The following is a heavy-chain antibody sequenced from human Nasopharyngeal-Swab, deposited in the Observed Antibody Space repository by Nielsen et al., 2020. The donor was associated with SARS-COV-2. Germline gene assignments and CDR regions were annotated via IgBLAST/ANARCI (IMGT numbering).Heavy chain of an antibody. Sequence: SETLSLTCTVSGGSISSSSYYWGWIRQPPGKGLEWIGYIYYSGSTNYNPSLKSRVTISVDTSKNQFSLKLSSVTAADTAVYYCARDPGYSYFNWFDPWGQGTLVTVSS. V-gene: IGHV4-61*01. J-gene: IGHJ5*02. CDR3: ARDPGYSYFNWFDP. CDR1: GGSISSSSYY. D-gene: IGHD5-18*01. CDR2: IYYSGST.